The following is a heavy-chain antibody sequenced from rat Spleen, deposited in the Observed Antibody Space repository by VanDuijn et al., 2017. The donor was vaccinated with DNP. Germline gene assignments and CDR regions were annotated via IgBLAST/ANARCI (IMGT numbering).Heavy chain of an antibody. CDR1: GYSITGNY. Sequence: EVQLQESGPGLVKPSQSLSLTCSVTGYSITGNYWAWIRKLPGNKMEWIGYISFSGTTTYPPSLRSRISITRDTSKNQFFLQLNSVTTEDTATYYCARWSDYFDYWGQGVMVTVSS. CDR3: ARWSDYFDY. V-gene: IGHV3-1*01. CDR2: ISFSGTT. J-gene: IGHJ2*01.